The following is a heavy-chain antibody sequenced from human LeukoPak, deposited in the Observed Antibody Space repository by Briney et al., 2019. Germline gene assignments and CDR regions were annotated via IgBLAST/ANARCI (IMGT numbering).Heavy chain of an antibody. J-gene: IGHJ4*02. CDR3: AKEDGSGSYSRRFDY. Sequence: GGSLRLSCAASGFTFDDYAMHWVRQAPGKGLEWVSGISWNSGSIGYADSVKGRFTISRDNAKNSLYLQMNSLRAEDTALYYCAKEDGSGSYSRRFDYWGQGTLVTVSS. V-gene: IGHV3-9*01. CDR2: ISWNSGSI. CDR1: GFTFDDYA. D-gene: IGHD3-10*01.